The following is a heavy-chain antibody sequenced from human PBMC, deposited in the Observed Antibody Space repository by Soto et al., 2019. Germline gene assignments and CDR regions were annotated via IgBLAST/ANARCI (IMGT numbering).Heavy chain of an antibody. D-gene: IGHD2-15*01. CDR3: ARFACSGGGCYPDWYFDL. V-gene: IGHV3-53*01. CDR1: GFSVSGNY. CDR2: IYLHGGT. Sequence: GGSLRLSCAASGFSVSGNYINWVRQAPGKGLEWVSVIYLHGGTFYSDSVRGRFTISRDSSKNTVYLEMDSLRAEDTAVYYCARFACSGGGCYPDWYFDLWGRGTLVTVSS. J-gene: IGHJ2*01.